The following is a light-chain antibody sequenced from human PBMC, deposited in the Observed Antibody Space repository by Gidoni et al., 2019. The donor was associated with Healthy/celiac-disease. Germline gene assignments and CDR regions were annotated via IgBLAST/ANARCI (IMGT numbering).Light chain of an antibody. CDR3: QQRSNWSYT. CDR2: DAS. Sequence: EIALTQSPATLSLSPGERATLPCRASQSVSSYLAWYQQKPGQAPRLLIYDASNRATGIPARFSGSGSGTDFTLTISSLEPEDFAVYYCQQRSNWSYTFGQGTKLKIK. J-gene: IGKJ2*01. V-gene: IGKV3-11*01. CDR1: QSVSSY.